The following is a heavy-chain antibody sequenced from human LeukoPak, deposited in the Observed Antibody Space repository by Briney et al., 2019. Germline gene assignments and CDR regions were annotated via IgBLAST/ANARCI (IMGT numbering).Heavy chain of an antibody. J-gene: IGHJ4*02. V-gene: IGHV4-38-2*01. Sequence: SETLSLTXAVSGYSISSGYYWGWIRQPPGKGLEWIGSIYHSGSTYYNPSLKSRVTISVDTSKNQFSLKLSSVTAADTTVYYCARPSEYSNYYFDYWGQGTLVTVSS. CDR3: ARPSEYSNYYFDY. CDR2: IYHSGST. D-gene: IGHD4-11*01. CDR1: GYSISSGYY.